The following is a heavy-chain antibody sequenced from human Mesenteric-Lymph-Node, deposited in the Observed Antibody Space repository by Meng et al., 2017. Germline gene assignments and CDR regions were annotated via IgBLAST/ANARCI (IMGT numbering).Heavy chain of an antibody. CDR2: IYHSGST. D-gene: IGHD1-26*01. V-gene: IGHV4-4*03. CDR3: ARVKTDSETHPIYYFDN. CDR1: GGSISSSNW. J-gene: IGHJ4*02. Sequence: QGQLQESGPGLVKPPGPLSLPCAVSGGSISSSNWWSWVRQPPGKGLEWIGEIYHSGSTNYNPSLKSRVTISVGKSKNQFSLKLSSVTAADTAVYHCARVKTDSETHPIYYFDNWGQGTLVTVSS.